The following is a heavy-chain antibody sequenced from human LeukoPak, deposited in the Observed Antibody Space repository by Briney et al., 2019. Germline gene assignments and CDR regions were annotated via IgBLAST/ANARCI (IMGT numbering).Heavy chain of an antibody. V-gene: IGHV3-33*01. CDR2: IWYDGSNK. Sequence: GGSLRLSCAASGFTFSSYGMHWVRQAPGKGLEWVAVIWYDGSNKYYADSVKGRFIISRDNSKNTLNLQMNSLRVEGTAVYYYARVNEVTTIFDAFDIWGQGTMVTVSS. J-gene: IGHJ3*02. D-gene: IGHD4-17*01. CDR1: GFTFSSYG. CDR3: ARVNEVTTIFDAFDI.